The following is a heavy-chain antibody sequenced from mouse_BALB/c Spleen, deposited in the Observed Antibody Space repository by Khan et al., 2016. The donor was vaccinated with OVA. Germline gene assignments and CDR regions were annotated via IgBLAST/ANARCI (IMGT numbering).Heavy chain of an antibody. V-gene: IGHV9-3-1*01. Sequence: QIQLVQSGPELKKPGETVKISCKASGYTFTNYGMNWVKQAPGKGLKWMGWINTYTGEPTYADDFKGRFAFSLETSTSTAYLQINNLKNEDTATYFCARPPYFSYVKACGGKGTSVTVSP. CDR2: INTYTGEP. CDR1: GYTFTNYG. J-gene: IGHJ4*01. CDR3: ARPPYFSYVKAC. D-gene: IGHD2-1*01.